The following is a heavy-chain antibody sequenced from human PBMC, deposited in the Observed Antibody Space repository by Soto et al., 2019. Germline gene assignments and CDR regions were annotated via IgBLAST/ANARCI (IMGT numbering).Heavy chain of an antibody. CDR1: GYTFTSYG. CDR3: ARGESYYVRGAYYFAY. J-gene: IGHJ4*02. V-gene: IGHV1-18*01. Sequence: QVQLVQSGAEVKKPGASVKVSCKASGYTFTSYGISWVRQAPGQGLEWMGWISAYNGNTNYAQKLQGRVTMTTGTPTSTAYIELRSLRSDDSAAYYCARGESYYVRGAYYFAYWGRGTLVTV. D-gene: IGHD1-26*01. CDR2: ISAYNGNT.